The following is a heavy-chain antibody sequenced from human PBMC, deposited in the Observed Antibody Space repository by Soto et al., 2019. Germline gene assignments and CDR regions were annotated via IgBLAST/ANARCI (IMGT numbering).Heavy chain of an antibody. CDR1: GFTFNNYA. CDR2: IRGGGDTT. CDR3: AKGRGGSGSLPPRVDF. D-gene: IGHD3-10*01. Sequence: EVQLLESGGGLVQPGGSLRLSCAASGFTFNNYAMTWVRQAPGKGLEWVSAIRGGGDTTSYAASVKGRFTISRVVSKNTLYLKMSSLRAEDTALYYCAKGRGGSGSLPPRVDFWGQGTLVTVSS. V-gene: IGHV3-23*01. J-gene: IGHJ4*02.